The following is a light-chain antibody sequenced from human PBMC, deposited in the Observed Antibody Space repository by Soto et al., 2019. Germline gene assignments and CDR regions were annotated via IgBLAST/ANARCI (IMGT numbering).Light chain of an antibody. Sequence: EIVLTQAPATLSVSQGERATLSYRASVSVSNNLAWYQQKPGKAPRRLIYDASAKATGIPSRFSGSGSGTEFTLKVSGLQSEDFAVYYCQQYNAWHHTFGGGTKVEIK. CDR1: VSVSNN. CDR3: QQYNAWHHT. J-gene: IGKJ4*01. CDR2: DAS. V-gene: IGKV3-15*01.